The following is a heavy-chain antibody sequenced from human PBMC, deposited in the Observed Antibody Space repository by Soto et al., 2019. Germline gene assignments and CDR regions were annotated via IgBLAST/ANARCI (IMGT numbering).Heavy chain of an antibody. CDR1: GFSLSTSGVG. D-gene: IGHD3-10*01. Sequence: QITLKESGPTLVKPTQTLTLTCTFSGFSLSTSGVGVGWIRQPPGKALEWLALIYWDDDKRYSPSLKSRLTITKDPSKNQVVLTMTNMDPVDTATYYCARPYYFGSERLYWYFDLWGRGTLVTVSS. V-gene: IGHV2-5*02. CDR2: IYWDDDK. CDR3: ARPYYFGSERLYWYFDL. J-gene: IGHJ2*01.